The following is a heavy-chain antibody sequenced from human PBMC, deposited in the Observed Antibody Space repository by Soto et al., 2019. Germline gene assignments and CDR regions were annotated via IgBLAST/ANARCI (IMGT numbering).Heavy chain of an antibody. CDR1: GFNFGDYA. J-gene: IGHJ5*02. CDR2: IRSKAHGGTT. CDR3: SWAPPPQWELPGSDWFDP. Sequence: EVQLVESGGGLVKPGRSLRLSCTASGFNFGDYAMSWFRQTPGKGLEWVGVIRSKAHGGTTEYAASVKGRITISRDDSESIAYLQMNGLKIEDTAVCYCSWAPPPQWELPGSDWFDPWGQGTLVTVSS. D-gene: IGHD1-26*01. V-gene: IGHV3-49*05.